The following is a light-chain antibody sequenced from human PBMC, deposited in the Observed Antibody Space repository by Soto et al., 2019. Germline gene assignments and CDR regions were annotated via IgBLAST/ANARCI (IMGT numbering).Light chain of an antibody. J-gene: IGKJ2*01. CDR3: QQIFTTPYT. CDR1: QTIYNY. V-gene: IGKV1-39*01. Sequence: DIQMTQSPSSLSASVGDRVTITCRASQTIYNYLNWYQQKPGKAPKVLIYAASSLESGVPSRFSGRRSGTDFTLTISCLQPEDFATYYCQQIFTTPYTFGQGTRLDI. CDR2: AAS.